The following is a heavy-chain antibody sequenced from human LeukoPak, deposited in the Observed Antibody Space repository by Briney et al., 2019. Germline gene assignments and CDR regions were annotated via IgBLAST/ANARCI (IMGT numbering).Heavy chain of an antibody. CDR1: GGTFSSYA. Sequence: ASVKVSCKASGGTFSSYAISWVRQAPGQGLEWMGIINPSGCSTSYAQKFQGRVTMTRDMSTSTVYMELSSLRSEDTAVYYCARDRAPHVKVTTPTDYYYMDVWGKGTTVTVSS. V-gene: IGHV1-46*01. CDR2: INPSGCST. D-gene: IGHD4-17*01. CDR3: ARDRAPHVKVTTPTDYYYMDV. J-gene: IGHJ6*03.